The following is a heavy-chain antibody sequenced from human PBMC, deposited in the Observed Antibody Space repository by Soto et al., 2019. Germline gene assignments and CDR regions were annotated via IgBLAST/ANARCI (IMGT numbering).Heavy chain of an antibody. CDR1: GFTFSNYW. J-gene: IGHJ3*02. D-gene: IGHD3-10*01. V-gene: IGHV3-7*01. CDR3: ARDVSPGSSAWYFDAFDI. CDR2: IKRDGSGG. Sequence: QLVESGGGLVQPGGSLRLSCAASGFTFSNYWMTWVRQAPGTGLEWVANIKRDGSGGFYLDSVRGRFTVSRDNARNSLYLQMNSLRAEDTALYYCARDVSPGSSAWYFDAFDIWGQGTMVTVSS.